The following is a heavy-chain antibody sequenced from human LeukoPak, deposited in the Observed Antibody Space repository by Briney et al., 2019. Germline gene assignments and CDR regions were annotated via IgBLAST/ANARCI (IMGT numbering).Heavy chain of an antibody. CDR1: GFTFSDYA. CDR2: ISSNGGST. CDR3: ARDNLRSRWLQPGDY. J-gene: IGHJ4*02. Sequence: GGSLRLSCAASGFTFSDYAMHWVRQPPGKGLEYVSAISSNGGSTYYANSVKGRFTISRDNSKNTLYLQMGSLRAEDMAVYYCARDNLRSRWLQPGDYWGQGTLVTVAS. V-gene: IGHV3-64*01. D-gene: IGHD5-24*01.